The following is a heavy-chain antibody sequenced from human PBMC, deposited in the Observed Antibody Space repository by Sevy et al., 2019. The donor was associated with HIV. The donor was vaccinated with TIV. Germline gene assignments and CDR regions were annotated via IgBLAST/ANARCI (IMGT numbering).Heavy chain of an antibody. D-gene: IGHD3-22*01. CDR1: TFSVTDNY. CDR2: IYSGGST. V-gene: IGHV3-66*01. J-gene: IGHJ6*02. Sequence: GGSLRLSCAASTFSVTDNYMSWVRQAPGKGLEWVSTIYSGGSTFYADSVKGGFTISRDNSKNTLYLQMNGLRAEDTAVYYCARDRYYDASGYYYYYYGLDVWGQGTTVTVSS. CDR3: ARDRYYDASGYYYYYYGLDV.